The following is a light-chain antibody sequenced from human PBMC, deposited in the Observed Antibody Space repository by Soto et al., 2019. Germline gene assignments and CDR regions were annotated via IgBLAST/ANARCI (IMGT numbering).Light chain of an antibody. J-gene: IGLJ1*01. CDR3: SPYTTSSTRV. Sequence: QSVLTQPASVSGSPGQSITISCTGTSSDVGAYDFVSWYQQHPDKAPKLMIYEVRNRPSGVSNRFSGSKSVNTATLTISGLQAEDEADYYCSPYTTSSTRVFGTGTKVNVL. CDR2: EVR. V-gene: IGLV2-14*03. CDR1: SSDVGAYDF.